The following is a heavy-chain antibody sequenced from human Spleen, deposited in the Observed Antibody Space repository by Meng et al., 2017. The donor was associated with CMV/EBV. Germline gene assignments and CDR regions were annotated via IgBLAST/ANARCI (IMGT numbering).Heavy chain of an antibody. V-gene: IGHV3-9*01. CDR3: AKDLARIAAASLGDV. CDR1: GFTFDDFA. D-gene: IGHD6-13*01. J-gene: IGHJ6*02. CDR2: FSGNTGFI. Sequence: GGSLRLSCTASGFTFDDFAMHWVRQTPGEGLEWVSGFSGNTGFIAYADSVKGRFTISRDNAKNTLYLQMNSLRAEDTAVYYCAKDLARIAAASLGDVWGQGTTVTVSS.